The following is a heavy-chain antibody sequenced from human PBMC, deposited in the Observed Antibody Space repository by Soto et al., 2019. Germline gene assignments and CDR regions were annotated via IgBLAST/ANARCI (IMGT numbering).Heavy chain of an antibody. V-gene: IGHV3-23*01. CDR3: AKRFYYDSTGYYYWFYFDH. CDR1: GFTFSNYA. Sequence: GGSLRLSCATPGFTFSNYAMSWVRQAPGKGLEWVSSIGDSGGNTYYAASVKGRFTIARDDSKNTVYLQMNSLRAEDTAVYYCAKRFYYDSTGYYYWFYFDHWGQGTLVTVSS. D-gene: IGHD3-22*01. CDR2: IGDSGGNT. J-gene: IGHJ4*02.